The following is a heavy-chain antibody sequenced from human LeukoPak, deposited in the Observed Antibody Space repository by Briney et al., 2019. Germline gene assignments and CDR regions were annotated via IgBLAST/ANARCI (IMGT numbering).Heavy chain of an antibody. J-gene: IGHJ5*02. CDR3: ARSLAAAGFNWFDP. CDR2: IYYSGST. CDR1: GVSISSYY. V-gene: IGHV4-4*07. D-gene: IGHD6-13*01. Sequence: SETLSLTCTVSGVSISSYYWSWIRQPAGKGLEWIGSIYYSGSTYYNPSLKSRVTISVDTSKNQFSLKLSSVTAADTAVYYCARSLAAAGFNWFDPWGQGTLVTVSS.